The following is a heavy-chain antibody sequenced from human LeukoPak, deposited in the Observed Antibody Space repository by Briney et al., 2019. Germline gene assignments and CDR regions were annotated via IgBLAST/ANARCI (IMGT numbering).Heavy chain of an antibody. D-gene: IGHD4-23*01. V-gene: IGHV4-59*01. J-gene: IGHJ4*02. CDR3: DGDPSDYGGNSGFDY. CDR1: GGSISSYY. Sequence: SETLSLTCTVSGGSISSYYWSWIRQPPGKGLEWIGYIHYSGSTNYNPSLKSRVTISVDTSKNQFSLKLSSVTAADPAVYYCDGDPSDYGGNSGFDYWGQGTLVTVSS. CDR2: IHYSGST.